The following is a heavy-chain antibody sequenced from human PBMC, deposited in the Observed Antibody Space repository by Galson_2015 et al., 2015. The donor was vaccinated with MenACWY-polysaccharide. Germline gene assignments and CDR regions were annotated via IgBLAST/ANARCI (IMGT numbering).Heavy chain of an antibody. CDR2: ISWNSGSI. D-gene: IGHD1-26*01. CDR1: GFIFDDYA. J-gene: IGHJ3*02. V-gene: IGHV3-9*01. CDR3: ARSGSYPGYAFDI. Sequence: SLRLSCAASGFIFDDYAMHWVRQAPGKGLEWVSGISWNSGSIGYADSVKGRFTISRDNAKNSLYLQMNSLRAEDTALYYCARSGSYPGYAFDIWGQGTMVTVSS.